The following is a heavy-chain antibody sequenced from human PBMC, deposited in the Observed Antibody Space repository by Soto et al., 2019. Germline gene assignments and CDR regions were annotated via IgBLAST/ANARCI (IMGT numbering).Heavy chain of an antibody. D-gene: IGHD3-9*01. Sequence: GGSLRLSCAASGFTFSSYSMNWVRQAPGKGLEWVSSISSSSSTIYYADSVKGRFTISRDNAKNSLYLQMNSLRAEDTAVYYCARDRWDYDILTGYYPFDYWGQGTLVTVSS. V-gene: IGHV3-48*01. CDR3: ARDRWDYDILTGYYPFDY. J-gene: IGHJ4*02. CDR1: GFTFSSYS. CDR2: ISSSSSTI.